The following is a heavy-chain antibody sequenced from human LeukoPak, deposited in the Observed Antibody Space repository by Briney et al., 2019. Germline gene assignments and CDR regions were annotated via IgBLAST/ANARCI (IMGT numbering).Heavy chain of an antibody. V-gene: IGHV1-69*05. CDR2: IIPIFGTA. CDR1: GGTFSSYA. D-gene: IGHD6-25*01. Sequence: ASVKVSCKASGGTFSSYAISWVRQAPGKGLEWMGGIIPIFGTANYAQKFQGRVTITTDESTSTAYMELSGLRSEDTAVYYCARANSQRGYYYYMDVWGKGTTVTVSS. CDR3: ARANSQRGYYYYMDV. J-gene: IGHJ6*03.